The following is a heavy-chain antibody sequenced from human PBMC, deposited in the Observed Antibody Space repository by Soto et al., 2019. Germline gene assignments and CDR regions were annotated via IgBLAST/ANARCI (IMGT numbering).Heavy chain of an antibody. J-gene: IGHJ6*02. D-gene: IGHD2-15*01. Sequence: QVQLVQSGAEVKKPGSSVKVSCKASGGTFSSYAISWVRQAPGQGLEWMGGIIPIFGTANYAQKFQGRVTITADESTSTAYMELSSLRSEDTDVYYCAKGYCSGGSCYRSAKYYYYYGMDVWGQGTTVTVSS. CDR1: GGTFSSYA. V-gene: IGHV1-69*01. CDR2: IIPIFGTA. CDR3: AKGYCSGGSCYRSAKYYYYYGMDV.